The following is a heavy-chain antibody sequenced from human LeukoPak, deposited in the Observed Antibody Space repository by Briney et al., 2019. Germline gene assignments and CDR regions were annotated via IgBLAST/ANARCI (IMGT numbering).Heavy chain of an antibody. D-gene: IGHD6-19*01. CDR1: GFTFSDYA. Sequence: GGSLRLSCAASGFTFSDYAMNWVRQAPGEGLEWVAFIRYDGSDNHYAESVKGRFTISRDNSKGTVYLQMNSLRVEDTAIYYCARAAGSSLSRARFDYWGPGTLVTASS. J-gene: IGHJ4*02. V-gene: IGHV3-30*02. CDR3: ARAAGSSLSRARFDY. CDR2: IRYDGSDN.